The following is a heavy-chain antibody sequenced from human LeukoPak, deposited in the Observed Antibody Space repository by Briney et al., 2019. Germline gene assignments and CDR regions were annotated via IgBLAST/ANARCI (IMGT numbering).Heavy chain of an antibody. D-gene: IGHD3-22*01. CDR1: GFTFSDYY. V-gene: IGHV3-66*01. CDR2: IYSGGST. J-gene: IGHJ4*02. Sequence: GGSLRLSCAASGFTFSDYYMSWVRQAPGKGLEWVSVIYSGGSTYYADSVKGRFTISRDNSKNTLYLQMNSLRAEDTAVYYCVSRGYYDSSGYEGGYWGQGTLVTVSS. CDR3: VSRGYYDSSGYEGGY.